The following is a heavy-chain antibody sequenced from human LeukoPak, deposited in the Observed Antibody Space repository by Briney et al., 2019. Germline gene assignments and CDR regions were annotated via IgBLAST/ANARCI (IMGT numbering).Heavy chain of an antibody. CDR2: IKSKTDGGTT. D-gene: IGHD3-22*01. Sequence: GGSLRLSCAASGFTLSNAWMSWVRQAPGKGLEWVGRIKSKTDGGTTDYAAPVKGRFTISRDDSKNTLYLQMNSLKTEDTAVYYCTTDVPITMIVVVQNYWGQGTLVTVSS. CDR1: GFTLSNAW. J-gene: IGHJ4*02. CDR3: TTDVPITMIVVVQNY. V-gene: IGHV3-15*01.